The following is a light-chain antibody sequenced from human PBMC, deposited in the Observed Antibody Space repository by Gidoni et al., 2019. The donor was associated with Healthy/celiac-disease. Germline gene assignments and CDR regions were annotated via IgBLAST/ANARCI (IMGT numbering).Light chain of an antibody. CDR3: QQYGSSPPIT. CDR2: GAS. Sequence: EIVFTQSPGTLSLPPGARATLSCRASQSFSSSYLAWYQQKPGQAPRLLIYGASSRATGIPDRLSGSGSGTDFTLTISRLEPEDFAVYYCQQYGSSPPITFGQGTRLEIK. CDR1: QSFSSSY. J-gene: IGKJ5*01. V-gene: IGKV3-20*01.